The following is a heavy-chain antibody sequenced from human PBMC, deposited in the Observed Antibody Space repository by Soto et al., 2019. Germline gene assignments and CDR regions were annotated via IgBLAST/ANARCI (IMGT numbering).Heavy chain of an antibody. CDR3: ARDSTVTTFRYFQH. J-gene: IGHJ1*01. D-gene: IGHD4-17*01. CDR2: IIPIFGTA. Sequence: SVKVACTASGGTLSIYAISWVRQAPGQGLEWMGGIIPIFGTANYAQKFQGRVTITADESTSTAYMELSSLRSEDTAVYYCARDSTVTTFRYFQHWGQGTLVTVSS. V-gene: IGHV1-69*13. CDR1: GGTLSIYA.